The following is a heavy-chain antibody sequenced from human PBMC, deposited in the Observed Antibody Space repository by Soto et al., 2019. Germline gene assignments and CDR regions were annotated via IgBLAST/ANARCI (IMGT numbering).Heavy chain of an antibody. CDR1: GFTFSSYG. J-gene: IGHJ4*02. CDR2: IWYDGSNK. D-gene: IGHD5-18*01. V-gene: IGHV3-33*01. CDR3: ASDHIGYSYGFDY. Sequence: QVQLVESGGGVVQPGRSLRLSCAASGFTFSSYGMHWFRQAPGKGLECVAVIWYDGSNKYYADSVKGRFTISRDNSKNTRYLQMNSLRAEDTAVYDCASDHIGYSYGFDYWGEGTLVTVSS.